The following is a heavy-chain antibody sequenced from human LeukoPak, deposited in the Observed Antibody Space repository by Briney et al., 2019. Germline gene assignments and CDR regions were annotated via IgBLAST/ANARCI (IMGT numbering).Heavy chain of an antibody. J-gene: IGHJ4*02. Sequence: SVKVSCKASGGTFSSYAISWVRQAPGQGLEWMGRIIPILGIANYAQKFQGRVTITADKSTSTAYMELSSLRPEDTAVYYCAGSLFYGGNPFDYWGQGTLVTVSS. D-gene: IGHD4-17*01. V-gene: IGHV1-69*04. CDR2: IIPILGIA. CDR1: GGTFSSYA. CDR3: AGSLFYGGNPFDY.